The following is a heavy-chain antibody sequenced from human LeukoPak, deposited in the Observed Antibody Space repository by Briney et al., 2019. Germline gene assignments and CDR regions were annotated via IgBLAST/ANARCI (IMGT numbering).Heavy chain of an antibody. CDR1: GGSISSGGYS. CDR3: ATGTGYCSGGGCYDY. J-gene: IGHJ4*02. Sequence: SQTLSLTCAVSGGSISSGGYSWSWIRQSPGKGLEWIRYIYQSGSTYYNPALKSRVTISVDRSKNQFSLKLSSVTAADTGIYYCATGTGYCSGGGCYDYWGQGTLVTVSS. CDR2: IYQSGST. V-gene: IGHV4-30-2*06. D-gene: IGHD2-15*01.